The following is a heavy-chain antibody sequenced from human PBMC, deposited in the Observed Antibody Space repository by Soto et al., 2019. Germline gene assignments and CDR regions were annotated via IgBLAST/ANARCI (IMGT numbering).Heavy chain of an antibody. V-gene: IGHV4-4*09. Sequence: SETLSLTYTVAEGSISSYCGSCIRQSPGKGLEWIGHIYNGEATKYNPSLKSRVTISVDTSKNQFSLKLSSVTAADTAVYFCAQTTGRMGFDFWSPGTLVTVSS. D-gene: IGHD1-1*01. CDR1: EGSISSYC. CDR3: AQTTGRMGFDF. J-gene: IGHJ4*02. CDR2: IYNGEAT.